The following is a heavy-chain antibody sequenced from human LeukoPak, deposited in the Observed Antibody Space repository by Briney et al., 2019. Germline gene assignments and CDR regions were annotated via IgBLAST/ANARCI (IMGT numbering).Heavy chain of an antibody. D-gene: IGHD3-22*01. V-gene: IGHV1-46*01. CDR2: INPSGGST. CDR3: AGDYDSSGYFDY. CDR1: GYSFTRYY. Sequence: ASVNVSRQASGYSFTRYYMHWVRQAPGQGLEWMGIINPSGGSTNYAQKFQGRVTVTRDTSTSTVYMELSRLRSEDTAVFYCAGDYDSSGYFDYWGQGTLVTVSS. J-gene: IGHJ4*02.